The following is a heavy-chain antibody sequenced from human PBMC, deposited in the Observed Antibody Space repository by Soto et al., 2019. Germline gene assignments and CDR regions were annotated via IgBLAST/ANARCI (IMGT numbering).Heavy chain of an antibody. V-gene: IGHV4-61*01. J-gene: IGHJ6*02. CDR3: ARDGYYGMDV. Sequence: SETLSLTCSVSGGSVISGSYYWMWIRQPPGKGLEWIGYIYYSGSTNYNPSLKSRVTISVDTSKNQFSLKLSSVTAADTAVYYCARDGYYGMDVWGQGTTVTVSS. CDR2: IYYSGST. CDR1: GGSVISGSYY.